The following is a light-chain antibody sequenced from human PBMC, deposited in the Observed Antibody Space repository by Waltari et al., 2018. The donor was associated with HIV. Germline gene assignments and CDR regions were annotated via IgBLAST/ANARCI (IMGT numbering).Light chain of an antibody. CDR1: RSNLGENY. CDR3: GTWDTSLSSGEV. J-gene: IGLJ2*01. Sequence: QSVLTQPPSVSAAPGQKVTISCPGSRSNLGENYLSWYQQLPGTAPKLLIYDNDKRPSGIADRFSGSKSGTSAALGITGLQTGDEAVYYCGTWDTSLSSGEVFGGGTKLTVL. CDR2: DND. V-gene: IGLV1-51*01.